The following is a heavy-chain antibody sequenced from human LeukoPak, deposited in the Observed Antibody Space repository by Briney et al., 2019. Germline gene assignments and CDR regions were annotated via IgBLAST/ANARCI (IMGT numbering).Heavy chain of an antibody. CDR3: ARESSSSPDY. CDR2: IYYSGTT. Sequence: SETLSLTCTVSGGSISSSSYYWGWIRQPPGKGLEWIGSIYYSGTTYYKPSLRSRDTISVDTSKNQFYLRLTSVTAADSAMYYCARESSSSPDYWGQGTLVTVSS. D-gene: IGHD6-6*01. CDR1: GGSISSSSYY. J-gene: IGHJ4*02. V-gene: IGHV4-39*07.